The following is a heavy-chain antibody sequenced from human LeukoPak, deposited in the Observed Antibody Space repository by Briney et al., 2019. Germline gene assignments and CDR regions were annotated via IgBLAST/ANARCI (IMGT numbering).Heavy chain of an antibody. Sequence: SETLSLTCTVSGGSISSYYWSWIRQPPGKGLEWIGYIYYSGSTNYNPSLKSRVTISVDTSKNQFSLKLSSVTAADTAVYYCARVLLPRIAAKPALDYYYGMDVWGQGTTVTVSS. D-gene: IGHD6-13*01. CDR2: IYYSGST. J-gene: IGHJ6*02. CDR3: ARVLLPRIAAKPALDYYYGMDV. V-gene: IGHV4-59*01. CDR1: GGSISSYY.